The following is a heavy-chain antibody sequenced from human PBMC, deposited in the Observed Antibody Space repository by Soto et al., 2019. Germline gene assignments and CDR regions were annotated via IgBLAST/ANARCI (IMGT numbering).Heavy chain of an antibody. CDR2: IGSRSDI. J-gene: IGHJ6*02. Sequence: PGGSLRLSCVGSGFTFSTYSINWVRQAPGKGLEWVSSIGSRSDIYYADSVKGRFTISRDNAENSVSLQMNSLRAEDSAVYYCAREYTAWPLAYGLDVWGQVPTVTVS. V-gene: IGHV3-21*01. CDR1: GFTFSTYS. D-gene: IGHD2-2*02. CDR3: AREYTAWPLAYGLDV.